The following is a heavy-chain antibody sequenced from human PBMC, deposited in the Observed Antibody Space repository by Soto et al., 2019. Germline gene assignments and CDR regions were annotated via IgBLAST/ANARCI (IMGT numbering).Heavy chain of an antibody. V-gene: IGHV1-46*01. CDR1: GYTFTSYY. CDR3: ARRDCFSSSCYFKY. J-gene: IGHJ4*02. CDR2: INPSGATT. D-gene: IGHD2-2*01. Sequence: ASVKVSCKASGYTFTSYYVHWVRQAPGQGLEWMGIINPSGATTTYAQNFQGRVAMTRDTSTSTVYMELSGLRSEDTAVYYCARRDCFSSSCYFKYWGQGTLVTVSS.